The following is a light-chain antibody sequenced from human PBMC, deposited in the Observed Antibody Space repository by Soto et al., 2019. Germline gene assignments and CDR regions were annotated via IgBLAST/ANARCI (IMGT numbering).Light chain of an antibody. J-gene: IGKJ1*01. Sequence: EIVLTQSPATQSLSPGERATLSCRASENVRTFVDWYQQKPGQAPRLLIHGASNRATGIPARFSGSGSGTDFTLTISNLEPEDFAVYYCQQHSHWPPWTFGQGTKVDIK. CDR1: ENVRTF. CDR3: QQHSHWPPWT. V-gene: IGKV3-11*01. CDR2: GAS.